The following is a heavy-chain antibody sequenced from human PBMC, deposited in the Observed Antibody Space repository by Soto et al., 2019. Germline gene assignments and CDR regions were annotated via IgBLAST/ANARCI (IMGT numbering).Heavy chain of an antibody. CDR3: AKDPLGVRGVFHMEV. Sequence: GGSLRLSCAASGFTFSSYAMSWVRQAPGKGLEWVSAISGSGGSTYYADSVKGRFTISRDNSKNTLYLQMNSLRAEDTAVYYCAKDPLGVRGVFHMEVWGQGTTVTVSS. V-gene: IGHV3-23*01. D-gene: IGHD3-10*01. CDR2: ISGSGGST. J-gene: IGHJ6*02. CDR1: GFTFSSYA.